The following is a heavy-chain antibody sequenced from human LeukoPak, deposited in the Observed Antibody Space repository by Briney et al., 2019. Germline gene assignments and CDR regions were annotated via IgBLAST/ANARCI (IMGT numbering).Heavy chain of an antibody. CDR2: INPNSGGT. Sequence: GASVKVSCKASGYTFTGYYMHWVRQAPGQGLEWMGWINPNSGGTNYAQKFQGRVTMTRDTSISTAYMELSRLRSDDTAVYYCARVGSRYDILTGYYPSGWFDPWGQGTLVTVSS. CDR3: ARVGSRYDILTGYYPSGWFDP. J-gene: IGHJ5*02. CDR1: GYTFTGYY. D-gene: IGHD3-9*01. V-gene: IGHV1-2*02.